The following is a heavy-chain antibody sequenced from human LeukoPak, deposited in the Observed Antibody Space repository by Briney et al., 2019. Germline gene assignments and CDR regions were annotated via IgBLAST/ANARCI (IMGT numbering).Heavy chain of an antibody. Sequence: GGSLRLSCAASGFTLSNAWMNWVRQAPGKGLEWVAVISYDGSNKYYADSVKGRFTISRDNSKNTLYLQMNSLRAEDTAVYYCARENYHRGVIIDYWGQGTLVTVSS. V-gene: IGHV3-30-3*01. J-gene: IGHJ4*02. CDR3: ARENYHRGVIIDY. CDR2: ISYDGSNK. CDR1: GFTLSNAW. D-gene: IGHD3-10*01.